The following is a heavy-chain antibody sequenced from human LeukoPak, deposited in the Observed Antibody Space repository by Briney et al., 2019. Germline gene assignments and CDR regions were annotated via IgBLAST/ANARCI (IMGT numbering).Heavy chain of an antibody. CDR3: AKDNYYDSSGYPRHFDY. CDR2: ISGSGGST. CDR1: GFTFSSYT. D-gene: IGHD3-22*01. V-gene: IGHV3-23*01. J-gene: IGHJ4*02. Sequence: GGSLRLSCAASGFTFSSYTMNWVRQAPGKGLEWVSAISGSGGSTYYADSVKGRFTISRDNSKNTLYLQMNSLRAEDTAVYYCAKDNYYDSSGYPRHFDYWGQGTLVTVSS.